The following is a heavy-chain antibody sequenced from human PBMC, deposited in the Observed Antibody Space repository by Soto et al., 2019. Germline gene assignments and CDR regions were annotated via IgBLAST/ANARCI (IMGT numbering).Heavy chain of an antibody. Sequence: ASVKVSCKASGGTFSSYAISWVRQAPGQGLEWMGGIIPIFGTANYAQKFQGRVTITADESTSTAYMELSSLRSEDTAVYYCARYGDYGSREYYFDYWGQGTLVTVSS. D-gene: IGHD4-17*01. CDR1: GGTFSSYA. V-gene: IGHV1-69*13. CDR2: IIPIFGTA. J-gene: IGHJ4*02. CDR3: ARYGDYGSREYYFDY.